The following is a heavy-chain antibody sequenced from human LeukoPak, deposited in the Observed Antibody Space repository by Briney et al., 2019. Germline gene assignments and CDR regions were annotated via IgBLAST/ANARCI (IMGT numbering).Heavy chain of an antibody. Sequence: SVKASCKASGGTFSSYAISWVRQDPGQGLEWMGGVIPIFGTANYAQKFQGRVTITADESTSTAYMELSSLRSEDTAVYYCARRGLGDSSGYQDIHFDYWGQGTLVTVSS. CDR1: GGTFSSYA. D-gene: IGHD3-22*01. CDR2: VIPIFGTA. CDR3: ARRGLGDSSGYQDIHFDY. J-gene: IGHJ4*02. V-gene: IGHV1-69*01.